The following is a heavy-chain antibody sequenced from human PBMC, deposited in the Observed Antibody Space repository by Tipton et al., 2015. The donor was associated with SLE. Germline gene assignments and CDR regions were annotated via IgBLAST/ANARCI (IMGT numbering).Heavy chain of an antibody. J-gene: IGHJ4*02. CDR1: GFTFSSYW. V-gene: IGHV3-7*01. Sequence: GSLRLSCAASGFTFSSYWMSWVRQAPGKGLEWVANIKQDGSEKYYVDSVKGRFTISRDNAKNSLYLQMNSLRAEDTAVYYCARDPSPSGIAAAGDYWGQGTLVTVSS. CDR3: ARDPSPSGIAAAGDY. D-gene: IGHD6-13*01. CDR2: IKQDGSEK.